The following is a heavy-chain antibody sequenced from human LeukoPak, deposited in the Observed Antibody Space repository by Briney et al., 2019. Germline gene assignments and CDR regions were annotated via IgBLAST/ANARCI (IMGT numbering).Heavy chain of an antibody. V-gene: IGHV1-69*06. CDR1: GGRFKSYG. CDR3: ARDAQWELRAFDV. J-gene: IGHJ3*01. CDR2: IIPIFDRP. D-gene: IGHD1-26*01. Sequence: SVTVSCKTIGGRFKSYGFSWVRQAPGQGLEGMGGIIPIFDRPNYAQKFEGRVTITADKSTNTTYMEMSSLTSDDTAVYYCARDAQWELRAFDVWGRGTMVIVSS.